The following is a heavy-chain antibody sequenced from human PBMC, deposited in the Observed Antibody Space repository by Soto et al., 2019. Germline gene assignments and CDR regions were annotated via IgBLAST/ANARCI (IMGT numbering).Heavy chain of an antibody. V-gene: IGHV1-46*01. CDR2: INPSGGST. Sequence: ASVKVSCKASGYTFTSYYMHWVRQAPGQGLEWMGIINPSGGSTSYAQKFQGRVTMTRDTSTSTVYMELSSLRSEDTAVYYCARGPGSRGYYYYGMAVWGQGTKVTVSS. CDR1: GYTFTSYY. J-gene: IGHJ6*02. D-gene: IGHD3-16*01. CDR3: ARGPGSRGYYYYGMAV.